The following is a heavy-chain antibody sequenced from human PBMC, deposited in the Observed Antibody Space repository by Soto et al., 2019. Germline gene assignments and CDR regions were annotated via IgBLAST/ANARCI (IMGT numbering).Heavy chain of an antibody. Sequence: QVQLVQSGAEVKKPGASVKVSCKASGYTFTSYDIIWVRQATGQGLEWMGWMNPNSGNTGYAQKFQGRVTMTRNTSISTAYMELSSLRSEDTAVYYCFVTIFGVAGVDYWGQGTLVTVSS. CDR1: GYTFTSYD. D-gene: IGHD3-3*01. J-gene: IGHJ4*02. V-gene: IGHV1-8*01. CDR2: MNPNSGNT. CDR3: FVTIFGVAGVDY.